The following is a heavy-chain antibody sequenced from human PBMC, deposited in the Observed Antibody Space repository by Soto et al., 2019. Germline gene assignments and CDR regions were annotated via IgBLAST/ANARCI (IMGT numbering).Heavy chain of an antibody. Sequence: QVHLMQSGAEVKKPGSSVKVSSKASGGTFGSDAITWVRQAPGQGLEWVGRIIPIFGTTNYAQNLQGRVTISADKSTLTSYMELHSLTSDDTALYYCARDRTDSGYYTNWLDPWGQGTQVTVSS. CDR1: GGTFGSDA. CDR2: IIPIFGTT. D-gene: IGHD3-22*01. V-gene: IGHV1-69*06. CDR3: ARDRTDSGYYTNWLDP. J-gene: IGHJ5*02.